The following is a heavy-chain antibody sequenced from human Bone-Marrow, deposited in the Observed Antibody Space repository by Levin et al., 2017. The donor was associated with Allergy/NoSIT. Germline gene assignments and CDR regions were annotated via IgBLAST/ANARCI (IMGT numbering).Heavy chain of an antibody. CDR3: AREGYCSSTSCKSPEFHYYYYGMDV. V-gene: IGHV4-34*01. CDR2: INHSGST. CDR1: GGSFSGYY. J-gene: IGHJ6*02. D-gene: IGHD2-2*01. Sequence: KTSETLSLTCAVYGGSFSGYYWSWIRQPPGKGLEWIGEINHSGSTNYNPSLKSRVTISVDTSKNQFSLKLSSVTAADTAVYYCAREGYCSSTSCKSPEFHYYYYGMDVWGQGTTVTVSS.